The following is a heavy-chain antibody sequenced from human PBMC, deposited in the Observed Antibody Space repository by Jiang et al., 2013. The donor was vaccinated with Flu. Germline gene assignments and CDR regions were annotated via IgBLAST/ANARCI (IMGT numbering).Heavy chain of an antibody. J-gene: IGHJ5*02. CDR2: IDWDDSK. CDR3: ARIQGSINLHPADNWFDP. CDR1: GFSFSTVGMR. D-gene: IGHD1-14*01. Sequence: KPTQTLTLTCTFSGFSFSTVGMRVSWIRQPPGKALEWLARIDWDDSKFYSTSLKTRLTISKDTSKNQVVLTMTNMDPVDTATYYCARIQGSINLHPADNWFDPWGQGTLVTVSS. V-gene: IGHV2-70*04.